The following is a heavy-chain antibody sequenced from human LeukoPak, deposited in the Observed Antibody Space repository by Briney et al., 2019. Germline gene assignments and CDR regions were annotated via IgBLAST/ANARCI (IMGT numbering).Heavy chain of an antibody. D-gene: IGHD3-22*01. J-gene: IGHJ4*02. CDR1: GFTFSSYW. Sequence: PGGSLILSCAASGFTFSSYWMHWVRQAPGKGLVWVSRINTDGSSTSYADSVKGRFTISRDNAKNTLYLQMNSLRAEDMAVYYCARDSYYYDSSGYYGYWGQGTLVTVSS. V-gene: IGHV3-74*01. CDR3: ARDSYYYDSSGYYGY. CDR2: INTDGSST.